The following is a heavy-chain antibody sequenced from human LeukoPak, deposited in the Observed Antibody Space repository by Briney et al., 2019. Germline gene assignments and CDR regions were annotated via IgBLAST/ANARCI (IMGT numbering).Heavy chain of an antibody. CDR2: INPNSGGT. D-gene: IGHD6-13*01. CDR1: GYTFTGYY. V-gene: IGHV1-2*02. J-gene: IGHJ4*02. Sequence: GASVKVSCKASGYTFTGYYMHWVRQAPGQGLEWMGWINPNSGGTNYAQKFQGRVTMTRDTSISTAYMELSRLRSDDTAVYYCATSYSSSCYSREYFDYWGQGTLVTVSS. CDR3: ATSYSSSCYSREYFDY.